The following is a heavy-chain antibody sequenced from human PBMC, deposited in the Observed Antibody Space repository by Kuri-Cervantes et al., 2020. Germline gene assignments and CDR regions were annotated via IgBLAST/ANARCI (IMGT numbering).Heavy chain of an antibody. J-gene: IGHJ4*02. V-gene: IGHV3-7*01. CDR1: GFTFSSYG. CDR3: ARDSSPSDY. Sequence: GGSLRLSCAASGFTFSSYGMHWVRQAPGKGLEWVANIKQDGSEKYYVDSVKGRFTISRDNAKNSLYLQMNSLRAEDTAVYYCARDSSPSDYWGQGTLVTVSS. CDR2: IKQDGSEK.